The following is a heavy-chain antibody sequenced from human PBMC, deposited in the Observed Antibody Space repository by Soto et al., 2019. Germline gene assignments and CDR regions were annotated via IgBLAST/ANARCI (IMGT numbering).Heavy chain of an antibody. Sequence: GGSLRLPCAASGLPCRNYDIHWVRQAPGKGLEGVSDISYDGSNKYYADSVKGRFTISRDNAKNTLYLQMNSLRAEDTAVYYGAKDAGRLPDWFDPWGQGTLVTVSS. D-gene: IGHD2-15*01. CDR1: GLPCRNYD. J-gene: IGHJ5*02. CDR2: ISYDGSNK. CDR3: AKDAGRLPDWFDP. V-gene: IGHV3-30*18.